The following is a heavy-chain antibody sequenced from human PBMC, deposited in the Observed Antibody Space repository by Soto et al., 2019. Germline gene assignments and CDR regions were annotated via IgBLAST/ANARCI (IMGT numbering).Heavy chain of an antibody. D-gene: IGHD7-27*01. CDR3: ARDPKTSGGQHWAFNYFDS. Sequence: GGSLRLSCAASGFSFSISPMHWVRQAPGKGPEWVALISYDGTNKFYADSVKGRFTISRDNSKSTLYLQVGSLRPGDAAVYYCARDPKTSGGQHWAFNYFDSWGQGTLATVSS. J-gene: IGHJ4*02. V-gene: IGHV3-30-3*01. CDR1: GFSFSISP. CDR2: ISYDGTNK.